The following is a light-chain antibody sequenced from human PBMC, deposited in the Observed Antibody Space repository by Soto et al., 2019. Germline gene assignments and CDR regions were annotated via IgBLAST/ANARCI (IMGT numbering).Light chain of an antibody. J-gene: IGLJ2*01. Sequence: QSVLTQPASVSGSPGQSITISCTGTSSDVGGYDYVSWFQQYPGKAPSLMLYDVYRRPSGVSYRFSGSKSGNTASLTISGLQAEDEDDYYCSSYTSTITVVFGGGTKLTVL. CDR2: DVY. CDR3: SSYTSTITVV. V-gene: IGLV2-14*01. CDR1: SSDVGGYDY.